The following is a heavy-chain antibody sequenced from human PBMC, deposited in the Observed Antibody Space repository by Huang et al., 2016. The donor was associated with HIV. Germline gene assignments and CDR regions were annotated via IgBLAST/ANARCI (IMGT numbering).Heavy chain of an antibody. CDR2: VYDSGTT. J-gene: IGHJ5*02. V-gene: IGHV4-59*02. CDR3: VRDQGRLAVGGIDNWFDP. D-gene: IGHD6-19*01. Sequence: QVRLQESGPGLVKPSETLSLSCTVSGDSVSSHYWGWIRPPPGKGLEWIGTVYDSGTTKYNPRLKSRITISVDTCKNGFSLNNTSVSAADTAMYFCVRDQGRLAVGGIDNWFDPWGQGALVTVSS. CDR1: GDSVSSHY.